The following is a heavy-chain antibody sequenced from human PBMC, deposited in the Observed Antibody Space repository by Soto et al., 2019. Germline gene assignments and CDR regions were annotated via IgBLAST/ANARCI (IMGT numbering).Heavy chain of an antibody. D-gene: IGHD3-16*01. J-gene: IGHJ5*02. CDR1: GGSISVFGYY. V-gene: IGHV4-31*02. CDR2: IYYSWST. Sequence: PSETLCLSWTVSGGSISVFGYYWSWIRQHPGKGLEWIVYIYYSWSTYYNPSLKSRLTMSVDTAKNQFSLKLNSVTAADTAVYYCARIPVDTYMIYWSDPWGQGTQVTVSS. CDR3: ARIPVDTYMIYWSDP.